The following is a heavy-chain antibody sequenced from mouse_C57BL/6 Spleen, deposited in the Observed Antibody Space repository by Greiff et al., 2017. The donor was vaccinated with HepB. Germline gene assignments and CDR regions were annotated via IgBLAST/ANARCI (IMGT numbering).Heavy chain of an antibody. J-gene: IGHJ3*01. CDR1: GYTFTDYE. CDR2: IDPETGGT. V-gene: IGHV1-15*01. D-gene: IGHD2-1*01. CDR3: TRRGGYDGNYELAY. Sequence: VQLQQSGAELVRPGASVTLSCKASGYTFTDYEMHWVKQTPVHGLEWIGAIDPETGGTAYNQKFKGKAILTADKSSSTAYMELRSLTSEDSAVYYCTRRGGYDGNYELAYWGQGTLVTVSA.